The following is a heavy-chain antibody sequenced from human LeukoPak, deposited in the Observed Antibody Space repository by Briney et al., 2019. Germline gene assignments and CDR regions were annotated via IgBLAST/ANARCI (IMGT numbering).Heavy chain of an antibody. V-gene: IGHV4-39*07. D-gene: IGHD3-10*01. CDR2: IYYSGST. Sequence: GSLRLSCAASGFTFSSYWMHWVRQAPGKGLEWIGSIYYSGSTYYNPSLKSRVTISVDTSKNQFSLKLSSVTAADTAVYYCARGRITMVRGVIKGVWFDPWGQGTLVTVSS. CDR3: ARGRITMVRGVIKGVWFDP. J-gene: IGHJ5*02. CDR1: GFTFSSYW.